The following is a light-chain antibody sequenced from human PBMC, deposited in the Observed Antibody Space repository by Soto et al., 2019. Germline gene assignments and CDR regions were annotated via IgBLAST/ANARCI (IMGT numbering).Light chain of an antibody. CDR1: QSVNSN. J-gene: IGKJ2*01. V-gene: IGKV3D-15*01. Sequence: EIVMTQSPATLSVSPGERATLSCRASQSVNSNLAWYQQKPGQAPRLLIYAASTRATGIPARFSGSESGTEFTLTINSLQSEDFAVYYCQQYNNWPPGPFGQGTKLEIK. CDR3: QQYNNWPPGP. CDR2: AAS.